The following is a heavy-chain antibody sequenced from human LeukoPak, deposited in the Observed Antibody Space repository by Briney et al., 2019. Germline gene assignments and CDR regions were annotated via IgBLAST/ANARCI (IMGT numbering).Heavy chain of an antibody. CDR1: GFTFSSYA. CDR2: ISSSSSYI. J-gene: IGHJ4*02. CDR3: ARAGSGRKNYFDY. V-gene: IGHV3-21*01. Sequence: GGSLRLSCAASGFTFSSYAMSWVRQAPGKGLEWVSSISSSSSYIYYADSVKGRFTISRDNAKNSLYLQMNSLRAEDTAVYYCARAGSGRKNYFDYWGQGTLVTVSS. D-gene: IGHD3-10*01.